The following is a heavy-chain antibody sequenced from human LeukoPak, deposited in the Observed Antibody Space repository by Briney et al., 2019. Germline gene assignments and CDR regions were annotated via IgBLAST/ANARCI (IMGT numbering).Heavy chain of an antibody. CDR3: ARVFRGAVTSNWFDP. J-gene: IGHJ5*02. CDR1: GDSISDFS. CDR2: ISSSGTS. Sequence: SETLSLTCTVSGDSISDFSWTWIRQTPGKGLEWIGFISSSGTSHYSPSLEGRVTFSLDTSKSQFSLSLKSVTAADTAVYYCARVFRGAVTSNWFDPWGQGILVTVSS. V-gene: IGHV4-59*01. D-gene: IGHD3-3*01.